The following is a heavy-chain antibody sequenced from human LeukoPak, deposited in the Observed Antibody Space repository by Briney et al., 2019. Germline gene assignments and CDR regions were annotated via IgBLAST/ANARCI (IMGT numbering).Heavy chain of an antibody. CDR2: INSDGSST. CDR1: GFTFSSYW. V-gene: IGHV3-74*01. J-gene: IGHJ4*02. Sequence: GGSLRLSCAASGFTFSSYWMHWVRQAPGKGLVWVSRINSDGSSTSYADSVKGRFTISRDNSKNTLYLQMNSLRAEDTAVYYCARFSGGDYGDYYYFDYWGQGTLVTVSS. D-gene: IGHD4-17*01. CDR3: ARFSGGDYGDYYYFDY.